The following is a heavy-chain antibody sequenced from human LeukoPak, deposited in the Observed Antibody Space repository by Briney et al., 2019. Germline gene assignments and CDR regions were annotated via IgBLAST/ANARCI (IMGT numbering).Heavy chain of an antibody. CDR3: ARVGSTDSPHAFDI. Sequence: GGSLRVSCAASGFTFSSYWMDWVRQVPGKGLVWVSGINSDGRMTRYAESVKGRFTISRDNAKNTLCLQMSSLRAEDTAVYYCARVGSTDSPHAFDIWGQGTTVTVSS. CDR1: GFTFSSYW. V-gene: IGHV3-74*01. J-gene: IGHJ3*02. CDR2: INSDGRMT. D-gene: IGHD3-22*01.